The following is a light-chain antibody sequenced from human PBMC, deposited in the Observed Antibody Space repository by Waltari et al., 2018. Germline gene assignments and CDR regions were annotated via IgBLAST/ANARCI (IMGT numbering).Light chain of an antibody. V-gene: IGLV2-14*03. CDR2: DVS. J-gene: IGLJ2*01. CDR1: SSDVGGYNS. Sequence: QSALTQPASVSGSPGQSITISCTGTSSDVGGYNSVSWYQDHPGQAPKVIIYDVSDRPSGISERFSGSKSGNTASLTISGLRAEDEADYYCSSQSSDNVVLFGGGTKLTVL. CDR3: SSQSSDNVVL.